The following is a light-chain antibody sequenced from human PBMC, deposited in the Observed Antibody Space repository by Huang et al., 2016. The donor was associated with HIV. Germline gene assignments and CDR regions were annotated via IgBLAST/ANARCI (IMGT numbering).Light chain of an antibody. CDR2: GAS. CDR1: QSISSSY. CDR3: QQYGSSPPT. J-gene: IGKJ1*01. V-gene: IGKV3-20*01. Sequence: EIVLTQSPGTLSLSPGERATLSCRASQSISSSYLAWYHQHPGQAPRLVIYGASSRVSGIPDRVSGSGSGTDFTLTISRLEPEDFAVYYCQQYGSSPPTFGQGTKVEIK.